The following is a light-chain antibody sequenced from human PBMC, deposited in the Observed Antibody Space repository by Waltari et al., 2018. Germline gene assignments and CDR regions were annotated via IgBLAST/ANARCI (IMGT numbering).Light chain of an antibody. J-gene: IGKJ4*01. V-gene: IGKV2-29*02. Sequence: IVMTQTPLSLPVTPGEPASISCKSSKSLLHSNGNSYLYWYLQKPGQPPRLLIYRVSNRFAGVPDRFSGGGSGTDFTLKISRVEAEDVGVYYCMQALQTPPTFGGGTKLEIK. CDR3: MQALQTPPT. CDR2: RVS. CDR1: KSLLHSNGNSY.